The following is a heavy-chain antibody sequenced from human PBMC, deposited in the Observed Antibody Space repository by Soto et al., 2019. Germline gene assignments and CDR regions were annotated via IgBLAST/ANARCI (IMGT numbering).Heavy chain of an antibody. CDR2: ISGSGGST. V-gene: IGHV3-23*01. CDR3: ARGSVAGAHRQGYYHGMDV. Sequence: AGSRRICSEASGLTVSSYAMGWVSKITGKRLDWVSAISGSGGSTYYADSVKGRFTISRDNSKNTLYLQMNSLRAEDTAVYYCARGSVAGAHRQGYYHGMDVWGQGTTVTVS. CDR1: GLTVSSYA. D-gene: IGHD6-19*01. J-gene: IGHJ6*02.